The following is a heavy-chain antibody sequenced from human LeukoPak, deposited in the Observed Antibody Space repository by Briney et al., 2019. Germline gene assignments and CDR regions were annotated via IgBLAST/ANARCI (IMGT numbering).Heavy chain of an antibody. CDR1: GFSFSSFW. D-gene: IGHD2-21*01. Sequence: GGSLRLSCTASGFSFSSFWMSWVRQAPGKGLEWVANIKDDGSVKNHVDSLKGRFSISRDNARNSLYLQISSLRAEDTAVYYCAREVVATASAFDCWGQGTLVTVST. J-gene: IGHJ4*02. CDR3: AREVVATASAFDC. CDR2: IKDDGSVK. V-gene: IGHV3-7*03.